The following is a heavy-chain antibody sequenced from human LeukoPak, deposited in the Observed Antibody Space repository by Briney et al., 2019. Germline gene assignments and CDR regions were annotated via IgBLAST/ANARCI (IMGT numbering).Heavy chain of an antibody. J-gene: IGHJ4*02. Sequence: ASVKVSCKASGYTFTSYGINWVRQATGQGLEWMGWMNPNSGNTGYAQEFQGRVTMTRNTSISTAYMELSSLRSEDTAVYYCARSRFGASSYFDYWGQGTLVTVSS. CDR2: MNPNSGNT. CDR3: ARSRFGASSYFDY. D-gene: IGHD2-15*01. CDR1: GYTFTSYG. V-gene: IGHV1-8*02.